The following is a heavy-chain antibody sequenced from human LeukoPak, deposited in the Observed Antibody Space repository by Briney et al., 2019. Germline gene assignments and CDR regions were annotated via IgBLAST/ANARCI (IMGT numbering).Heavy chain of an antibody. V-gene: IGHV4-34*01. CDR1: GGSFSGYY. D-gene: IGHD3-10*01. CDR2: INHSGST. J-gene: IGHJ4*02. Sequence: SETLSLTCAVYGGSFSGYYWSWIRQPPGKGLEWIGEINHSGSTNYNPSLKSRVTISVDTSKNQFSLKLSSVTAADTAVYYCARVNVWFGELGFDYWGQGTLVTVSS. CDR3: ARVNVWFGELGFDY.